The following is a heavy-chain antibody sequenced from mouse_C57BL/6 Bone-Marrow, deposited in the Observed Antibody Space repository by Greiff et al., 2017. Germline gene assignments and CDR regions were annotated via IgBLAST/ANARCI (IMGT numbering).Heavy chain of an antibody. CDR1: GYTFTSYW. D-gene: IGHD1-1*01. CDR3: ARGRYYGSSHFDY. CDR2: IDPSDSET. J-gene: IGHJ2*01. V-gene: IGHV1-52*01. Sequence: VQLQQSGAELVRPGSSVKLSCKASGYTFTSYWMHWVKQRPIQGLEWIGNIDPSDSETHYNQKFKDKATLTVDKSSSTAYMQLSSLTSEVSAVYYGARGRYYGSSHFDYWGQGTTLTVSS.